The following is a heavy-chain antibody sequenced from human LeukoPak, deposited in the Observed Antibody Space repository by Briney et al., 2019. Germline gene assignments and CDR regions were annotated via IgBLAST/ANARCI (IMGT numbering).Heavy chain of an antibody. J-gene: IGHJ4*02. CDR1: GYTFTNFG. V-gene: IGHV1-18*01. D-gene: IGHD1-1*01. Sequence: ASVKVSCKASGYTFTNFGISWVRQAPGQGLEWMGWISPYTGDTNYAQKLQGRVTMTTDTSTSTAYMELRSLRSDDTAVYYCARDRTGNSLFDYWGQGTLVTVSS. CDR3: ARDRTGNSLFDY. CDR2: ISPYTGDT.